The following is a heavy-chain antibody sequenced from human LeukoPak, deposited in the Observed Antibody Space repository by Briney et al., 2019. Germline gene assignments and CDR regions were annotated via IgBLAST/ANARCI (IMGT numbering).Heavy chain of an antibody. Sequence: GGSLRLSCAASGFCVSDMYMSWVRQAPGKGLEWVSILYSDGNPYYADSMKGKFTISRDNPTNTLFLQMNSLRVEDTALYYCATSSRPNLGDYWGQGTLVTVSS. CDR3: ATSSRPNLGDY. J-gene: IGHJ4*02. CDR1: GFCVSDMY. D-gene: IGHD1-14*01. CDR2: LYSDGNP. V-gene: IGHV3-66*01.